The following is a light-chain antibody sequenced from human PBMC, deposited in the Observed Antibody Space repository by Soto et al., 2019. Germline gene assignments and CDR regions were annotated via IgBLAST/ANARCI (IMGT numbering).Light chain of an antibody. CDR2: GAS. CDR1: QSVSSN. J-gene: IGKJ1*01. V-gene: IGKV3-15*01. Sequence: EIVMTRSPATLSLSPVERATLSCRASQSVSSNLAWYQHKPGQAPRLLIYGASTRATGTPARFSGSGSGTEFTLTISSLQSEHFAVYYCHQYNNWPSVAFGRGTKVDIK. CDR3: HQYNNWPSVA.